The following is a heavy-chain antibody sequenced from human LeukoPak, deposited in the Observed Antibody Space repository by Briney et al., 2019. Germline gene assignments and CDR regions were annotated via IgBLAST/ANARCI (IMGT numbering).Heavy chain of an antibody. CDR2: ISSSSSYI. Sequence: GGLLRLSCVASGFTFSSYSMNWVRQAPGKGLEWVSSISSSSSYISYADSVKGRFTISRDNAKNSLYLQMNSLRAEDTAVYYCVLTSYDSSGYWYYWGQGTLVTVSS. V-gene: IGHV3-21*06. D-gene: IGHD3-22*01. CDR3: VLTSYDSSGYWYY. J-gene: IGHJ4*02. CDR1: GFTFSSYS.